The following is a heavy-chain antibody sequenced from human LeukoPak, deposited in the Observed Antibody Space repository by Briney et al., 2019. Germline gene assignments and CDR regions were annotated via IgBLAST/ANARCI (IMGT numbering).Heavy chain of an antibody. D-gene: IGHD3-10*01. CDR1: GFIFSSYA. CDR3: ARDGSGEWPIGY. J-gene: IGHJ4*02. V-gene: IGHV3-7*01. Sequence: GGSLRLSCAASGFIFSSYAMSWVRQAPGKGLEWVANIKHDGSEKYYVDSVKGRFTISRDNAKNSLYLQMNSLRAEDTAVYYCARDGSGEWPIGYWGQGILVTVSS. CDR2: IKHDGSEK.